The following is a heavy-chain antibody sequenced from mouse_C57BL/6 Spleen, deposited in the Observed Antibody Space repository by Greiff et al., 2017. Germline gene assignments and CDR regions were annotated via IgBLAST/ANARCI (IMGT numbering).Heavy chain of an antibody. Sequence: EVLLVESGGGLVKPGASLKLSCAASGFTFSDYGMHWVRQAPEQGLEWVAYISRGSSTIYYADTVKGRFTISRDNAKNTLFLQMTSLRSEDTAMYYCARRSNFDYWGQGTTLTVSS. CDR3: ARRSNFDY. CDR1: GFTFSDYG. J-gene: IGHJ2*01. D-gene: IGHD5-1*01. CDR2: ISRGSSTI. V-gene: IGHV5-17*01.